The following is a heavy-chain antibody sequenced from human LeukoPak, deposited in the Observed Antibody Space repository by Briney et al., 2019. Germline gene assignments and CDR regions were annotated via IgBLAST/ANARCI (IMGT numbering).Heavy chain of an antibody. CDR3: ARVQPYYYDSSGYYETSTYYFDY. CDR1: GGSISSYY. Sequence: SETLSLTCTVSGGSISSYYWSWIRQPPGKGLEWIGYTYYSGSTNYNPSLKSRVTISVDTSKNQFSLKLSSVTAADTAVYYCARVQPYYYDSSGYYETSTYYFDYWGQGTLVTVSS. D-gene: IGHD3-22*01. V-gene: IGHV4-59*01. J-gene: IGHJ4*02. CDR2: TYYSGST.